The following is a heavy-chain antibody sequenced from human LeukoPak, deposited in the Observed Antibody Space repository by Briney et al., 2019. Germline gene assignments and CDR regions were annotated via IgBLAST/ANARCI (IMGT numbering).Heavy chain of an antibody. Sequence: RGGSLRLSCLGSGFTLENYWLHWVRQAPGKGPEWVANIKQDGSLEHYMDSVKGRLPIARDNANSSLIRQMDSLRAEDTAVYYCARWTGVIDSWGQGTLVTVSS. CDR1: GFTLENYW. CDR2: IKQDGSLE. V-gene: IGHV3-7*01. J-gene: IGHJ4*02. CDR3: ARWTGVIDS. D-gene: IGHD2-21*01.